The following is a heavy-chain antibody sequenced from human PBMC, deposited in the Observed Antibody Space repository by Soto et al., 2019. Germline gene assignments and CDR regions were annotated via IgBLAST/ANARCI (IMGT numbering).Heavy chain of an antibody. J-gene: IGHJ3*02. D-gene: IGHD1-26*01. CDR2: IIPIFGTA. V-gene: IGHV1-69*13. CDR3: ARDCRHSGSYYFAFDI. Sequence: SVKVSCKASGGTFSSYAISWVRQAPGQGLEWMGGIIPIFGTANYAQKFQGRVTITADESTSTAYMELSSLRSEDTAVYYCARDCRHSGSYYFAFDIWGQGTMVTVSS. CDR1: GGTFSSYA.